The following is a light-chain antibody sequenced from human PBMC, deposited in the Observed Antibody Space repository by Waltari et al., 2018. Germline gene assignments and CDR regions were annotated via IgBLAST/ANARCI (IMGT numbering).Light chain of an antibody. Sequence: EIVLTQSPGTLSLSPGDRATLSCRASQTVSTIALSWYQQKPGQAPMVLIYSTYNRAIGIPDRFSGSGSGTDFTLTINRLAPEDFAMYYCQQYDGIVVTFGGGTKVEI. V-gene: IGKV3-20*01. J-gene: IGKJ4*01. CDR3: QQYDGIVVT. CDR1: QTVSTIA. CDR2: STY.